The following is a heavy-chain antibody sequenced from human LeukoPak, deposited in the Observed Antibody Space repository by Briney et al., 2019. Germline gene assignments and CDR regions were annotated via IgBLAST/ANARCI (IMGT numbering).Heavy chain of an antibody. CDR1: GFTFSTYW. Sequence: GGSLRLSCAASGFTFSTYWMSWVRQAPGKGLQWVANIKQDGSGKYYVDSVKGRFTISRDNAKNSLYLQMNSLRAEDTAVYYCARTAFGVYFDYWGQGTLVTVSS. D-gene: IGHD2-21*02. V-gene: IGHV3-7*01. CDR2: IKQDGSGK. J-gene: IGHJ4*02. CDR3: ARTAFGVYFDY.